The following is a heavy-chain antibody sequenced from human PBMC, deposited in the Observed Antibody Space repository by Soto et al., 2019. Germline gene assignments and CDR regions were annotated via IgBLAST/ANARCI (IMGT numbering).Heavy chain of an antibody. V-gene: IGHV4-59*08. Sequence: SETPSLTCTVSGGSISSYYWSWIRQPPGKGLEWIGYIYYSGSTNYNPSLKSRVTISVDTSKNQFSLKLSSVTAAGTAVYYCASNSEKICDYYYYYYMDFWGKGTTVTVS. CDR3: ASNSEKICDYYYYYYMDF. J-gene: IGHJ6*03. CDR1: GGSISSYY. D-gene: IGHD1-20*01. CDR2: IYYSGST.